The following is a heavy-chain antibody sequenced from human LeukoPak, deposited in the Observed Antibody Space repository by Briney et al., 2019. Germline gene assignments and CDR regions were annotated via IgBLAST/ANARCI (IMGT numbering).Heavy chain of an antibody. J-gene: IGHJ6*02. CDR2: IYTSGST. V-gene: IGHV4-4*07. CDR1: GGSVSSYY. D-gene: IGHD2-2*01. CDR3: ARDRDQRYCSSTSCYRHYYYGMDV. Sequence: SETLSLTCTVSGGSVSSYYWSWIRQPAGKGLEWIGRIYTSGSTNYNPSLKSRVTISVDTSKNQFSLKLSSVTAADTAVYYCARDRDQRYCSSTSCYRHYYYGMDVWGQGTTVTVSS.